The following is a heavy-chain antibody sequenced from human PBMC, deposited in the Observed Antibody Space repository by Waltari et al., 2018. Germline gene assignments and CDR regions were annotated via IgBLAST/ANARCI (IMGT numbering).Heavy chain of an antibody. J-gene: IGHJ5*02. CDR2: IYYSGST. V-gene: IGHV4-39*07. Sequence: QLQLQESGPGLVKPSETLSLTCTVSGGSISSSSYYWGWLRQPPGKGLEWIGSIYYSGSTYYNPSLKSRVTISVDTSKNQFSLKLSSVTAADTAVYYCARDLYDFWSGYYYNWFDPWGQGTLVTVSS. D-gene: IGHD3-3*01. CDR3: ARDLYDFWSGYYYNWFDP. CDR1: GGSISSSSYY.